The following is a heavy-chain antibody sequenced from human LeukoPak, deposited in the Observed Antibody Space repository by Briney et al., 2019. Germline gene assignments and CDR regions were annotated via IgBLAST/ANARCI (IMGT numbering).Heavy chain of an antibody. Sequence: KPGGSLRLSCAASGFTFSSYSMNWVRQAPGKGLEWVSSISSSSSYIYYADSVKGRFTISRDNAKNSLYLQMNSLRAEDTAVYYCARGSHCSGGSCFDYWGQGTLVAVSS. CDR1: GFTFSSYS. CDR3: ARGSHCSGGSCFDY. J-gene: IGHJ4*02. CDR2: ISSSSSYI. V-gene: IGHV3-21*01. D-gene: IGHD2-15*01.